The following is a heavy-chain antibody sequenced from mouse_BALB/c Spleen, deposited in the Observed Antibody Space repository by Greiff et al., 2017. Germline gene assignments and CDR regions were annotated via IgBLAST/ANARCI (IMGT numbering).Heavy chain of an antibody. D-gene: IGHD2-1*01. V-gene: IGHV4-1*02. CDR3: ARGDGNYDGYFDV. Sequence: EVQVVESGGGLVQPGGSLKLSCAASGFDFSRYWMSWVRQAPGKGLEWIGEINPDSSTINYTPSLKDKFIISRDNAKNTLYLQMSKVRSEDTALYYCARGDGNYDGYFDVWGAGTTVTVSS. CDR1: GFDFSRYW. CDR2: INPDSSTI. J-gene: IGHJ1*01.